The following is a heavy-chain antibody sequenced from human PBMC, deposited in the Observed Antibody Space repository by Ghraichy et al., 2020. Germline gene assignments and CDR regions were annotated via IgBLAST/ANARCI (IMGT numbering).Heavy chain of an antibody. CDR1: GFTVSSNY. Sequence: GGSLRLSCAASGFTVSSNYMSWVRQAPGKGLEWVSVIYSGGSTYYADSVKGRFTISRDNSKNTLYLQMNSLRAEDTAVYYCARDRVFGGDRNYYYYCMDVWGQGTTVTVSS. CDR3: ARDRVFGGDRNYYYYCMDV. CDR2: IYSGGST. J-gene: IGHJ6*02. D-gene: IGHD2-21*02. V-gene: IGHV3-53*01.